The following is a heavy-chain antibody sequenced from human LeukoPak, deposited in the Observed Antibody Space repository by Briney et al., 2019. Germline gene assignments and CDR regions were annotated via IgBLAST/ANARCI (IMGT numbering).Heavy chain of an antibody. Sequence: SQTLLLTCAISGDSVSSNSAAWNWIRQSPSRGLEWLGRTYYRSKWYNDYAVSVKSRITINPDTSKNQFSLQLNSVTPEDTAMYYCARDLGADYYYYYGMDVWGQGTTVTVSS. V-gene: IGHV6-1*01. J-gene: IGHJ6*02. CDR1: GDSVSSNSAA. CDR2: TYYRSKWYN. D-gene: IGHD3-16*01. CDR3: ARDLGADYYYYYGMDV.